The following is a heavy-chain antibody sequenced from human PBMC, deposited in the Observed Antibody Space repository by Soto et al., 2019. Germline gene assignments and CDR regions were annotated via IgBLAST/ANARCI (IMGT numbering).Heavy chain of an antibody. D-gene: IGHD4-17*01. V-gene: IGHV4-30-2*01. CDR1: GGSISSGGYS. CDR3: ARGPTTVTTRYYYYGMDV. J-gene: IGHJ6*02. CDR2: IYHSGST. Sequence: SLTCAVSGGSISSGGYSWSWIRQPPGKGLEWIGYIYHSGSTYYNPSLKSRVTISVDRSKNQFSLKLSSVTAADTAVYYCARGPTTVTTRYYYYGMDVWGQGTTVTVSS.